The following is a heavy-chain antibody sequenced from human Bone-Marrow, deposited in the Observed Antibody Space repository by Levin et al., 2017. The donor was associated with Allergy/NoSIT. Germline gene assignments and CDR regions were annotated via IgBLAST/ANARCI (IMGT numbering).Heavy chain of an antibody. J-gene: IGHJ5*02. Sequence: PGESLKISCAAFGFTFSPYTMTWVRQAPGKGLEWVASISSSGSYIYYTDSVKGRFTISRDNAKNSLYLEMNSLRVEDTAVYFCVCEPEPLKWFDPWGQGTLVTVSS. CDR3: VCEPEPLKWFDP. CDR2: ISSSGSYI. D-gene: IGHD1-14*01. V-gene: IGHV3-21*01. CDR1: GFTFSPYT.